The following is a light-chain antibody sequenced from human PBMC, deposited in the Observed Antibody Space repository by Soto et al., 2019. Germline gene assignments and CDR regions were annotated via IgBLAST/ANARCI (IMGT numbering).Light chain of an antibody. V-gene: IGKV2-28*01. Sequence: DIVMTQSPLSLPVIPGEPASISCRSSQSLLHSNGYNYLDWYLQKPGQSPQLLIYLGSNRASGVPDSVSGSGSGTDFTLKISRVEADDVGVYYCMQALQTPPYTFGQGTKLEIK. CDR2: LGS. CDR1: QSLLHSNGYNY. J-gene: IGKJ2*01. CDR3: MQALQTPPYT.